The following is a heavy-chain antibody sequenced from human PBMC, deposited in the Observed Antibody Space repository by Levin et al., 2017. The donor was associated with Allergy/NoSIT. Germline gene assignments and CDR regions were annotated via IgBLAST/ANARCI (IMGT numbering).Heavy chain of an antibody. V-gene: IGHV3-53*01. D-gene: IGHD1-26*01. J-gene: IGHJ4*02. Sequence: PGGSLRLSCAASGFLVRTNYMSWVRQAPGKGLEWISVIYSTGSTYYADSVKGRFTISRDTSKNTLWLQMNSLRAEDTAMYYCAGDGVGLYYFQYWGQGTLVTVSS. CDR2: IYSTGST. CDR3: AGDGVGLYYFQY. CDR1: GFLVRTNY.